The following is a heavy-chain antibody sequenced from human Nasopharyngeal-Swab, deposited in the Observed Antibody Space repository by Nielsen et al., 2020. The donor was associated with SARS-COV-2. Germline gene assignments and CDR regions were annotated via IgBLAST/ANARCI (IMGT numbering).Heavy chain of an antibody. CDR3: ARDITNGWYSGIGY. J-gene: IGHJ4*02. CDR1: GFTFSTYS. CDR2: ISSSSGYI. V-gene: IGHV3-21*01. D-gene: IGHD6-19*01. Sequence: GGSLRLSCAASGFTFSTYSMNWVRQAPGKGLEWVSSISSSSGYIYYADSLKGRFTISRDNAKNSLYLQMNSLRAEDTAIYYCARDITNGWYSGIGYWGQGTLVTVSS.